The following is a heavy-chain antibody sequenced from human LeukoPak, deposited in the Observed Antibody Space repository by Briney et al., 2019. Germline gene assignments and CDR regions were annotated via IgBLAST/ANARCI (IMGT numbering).Heavy chain of an antibody. CDR1: GFNFNIYK. CDR2: ISAVSDDI. V-gene: IGHV3-21*01. Sequence: GGSLRLSCGASGFNFNIYKMNWIRQTPGKGLERVSSISAVSDDIYYADSVKGRFTISRDNARKSLYLELNSLRTEDTAVYYCARYNSVSYAYEYFYGMDVWGQGTTVTVSS. D-gene: IGHD5-12*01. CDR3: ARYNSVSYAYEYFYGMDV. J-gene: IGHJ6*01.